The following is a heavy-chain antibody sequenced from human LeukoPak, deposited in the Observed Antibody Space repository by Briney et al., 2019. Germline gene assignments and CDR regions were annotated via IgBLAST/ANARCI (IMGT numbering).Heavy chain of an antibody. Sequence: ASVKVSCTASGYTFTSYAMNWVRQAPGQGLEWMGWINTNTGNPTYAQGFTGRFVFSLDTSVSTAYLQISSLKAEDTAVYYCARVSSGIYDSSGNFDYWGQGTLVTVSS. CDR2: INTNTGNP. CDR3: ARVSSGIYDSSGNFDY. J-gene: IGHJ4*02. V-gene: IGHV7-4-1*02. D-gene: IGHD3-22*01. CDR1: GYTFTSYA.